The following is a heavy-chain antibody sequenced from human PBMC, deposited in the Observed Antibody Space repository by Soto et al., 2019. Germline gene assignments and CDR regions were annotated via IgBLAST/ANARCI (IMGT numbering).Heavy chain of an antibody. CDR2: ISGSGGST. V-gene: IGHV3-23*01. D-gene: IGHD2-2*01. Sequence: GGSLRLSCAASGFTFSSYAMSWVRQAPGKGLERVSAISGSGGSTYYADSVKGRFTISRDNSKNTLYLQMNSLRAEDTAVYYCAKPVVSAARLVLDNWFDPWGQGTLVTVSS. CDR1: GFTFSSYA. J-gene: IGHJ5*02. CDR3: AKPVVSAARLVLDNWFDP.